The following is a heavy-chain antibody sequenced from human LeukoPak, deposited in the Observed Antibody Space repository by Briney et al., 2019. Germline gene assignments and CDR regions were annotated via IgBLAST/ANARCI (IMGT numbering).Heavy chain of an antibody. CDR1: GLTVTSNY. Sequence: GGSLRLSCAASGLTVTSNYMSWIRQAPGKGLEWVSVIYSGGDTYYADSVKGRFTISRDNSMNTLYLQMKSLRIDDTAVYYCAAPPYYGDDYWGQGTLVTVSS. CDR3: AAPPYYGDDY. V-gene: IGHV3-53*01. D-gene: IGHD4-17*01. CDR2: IYSGGDT. J-gene: IGHJ4*02.